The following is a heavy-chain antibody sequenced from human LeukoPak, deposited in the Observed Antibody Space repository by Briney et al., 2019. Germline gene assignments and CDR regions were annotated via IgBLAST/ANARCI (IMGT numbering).Heavy chain of an antibody. CDR1: GFTFSSYA. V-gene: IGHV3-30-3*01. J-gene: IGHJ4*02. Sequence: PGGSLRLSCAASGFTFSSYAMHWVRQAPGKGLEWVAVISYDGSNKYYADSVKGRFTISRDNSKNTLYLQMNSLRAEDTAVYYCARVGDRSGYDYESSGGFDYWGQGTLVTVSS. CDR2: ISYDGSNK. CDR3: ARVGDRSGYDYESSGGFDY. D-gene: IGHD3-22*01.